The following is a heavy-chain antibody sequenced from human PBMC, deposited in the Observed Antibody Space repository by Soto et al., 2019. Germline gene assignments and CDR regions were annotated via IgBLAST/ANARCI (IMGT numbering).Heavy chain of an antibody. CDR3: ARVIRGGKPYCSGGSCHNYYYYYMDV. J-gene: IGHJ6*03. Sequence: SETLSLTCAVYGGSFSGYYWSWIRQPPGKGLEWIGEINHSGSTNYNPSLKSRVTISVDTSKNQFSLKLSSVTAADTAVYYCARVIRGGKPYCSGGSCHNYYYYYMDVWGKGTTVTVSS. D-gene: IGHD2-15*01. CDR2: INHSGST. CDR1: GGSFSGYY. V-gene: IGHV4-34*01.